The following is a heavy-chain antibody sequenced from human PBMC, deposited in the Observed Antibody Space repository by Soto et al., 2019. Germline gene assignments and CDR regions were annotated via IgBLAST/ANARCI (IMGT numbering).Heavy chain of an antibody. CDR2: YESGGSI. D-gene: IGHD3-10*01. CDR3: ARAGVTPDFFDY. Sequence: GGSLRLSCAASGFSVRTNYMSWVRQAPGKGLEWVSVYESGGSIYYADSVKGRFTISRDTSKNTLDLQMNSLRGEDTAVYYCARAGVTPDFFDYWGQGTRVTVSS. V-gene: IGHV3-53*01. CDR1: GFSVRTNY. J-gene: IGHJ4*02.